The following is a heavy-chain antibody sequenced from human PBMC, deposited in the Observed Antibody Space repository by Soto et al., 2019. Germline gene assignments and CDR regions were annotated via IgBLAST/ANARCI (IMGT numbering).Heavy chain of an antibody. D-gene: IGHD4-4*01. V-gene: IGHV1-69*06. CDR3: AQVTPPHYYYYYGMDV. Sequence: ASVKVSCKASGGTFSSYAISWVRQAPGQGLEWMGGIIPIFGTANYAQKFQGRVTITADKSTSTAYMELSSLRSEDTAVYYCAQVTPPHYYYYYGMDVWGQGTTVTVS. CDR1: GGTFSSYA. CDR2: IIPIFGTA. J-gene: IGHJ6*02.